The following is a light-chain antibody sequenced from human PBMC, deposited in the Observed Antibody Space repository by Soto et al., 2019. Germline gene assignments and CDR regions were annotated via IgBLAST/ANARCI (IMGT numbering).Light chain of an antibody. V-gene: IGKV3D-15*01. Sequence: EIVLTQSPGTLSLSPGERATLSCRASQSVSSNLLAWYQQKPGQAPRLLIYGATNRATGIPDRFSGSGSGTDFTLTISSLQSEDFAVYYCQQYNNWPPWTFGQGTKVEIK. CDR1: QSVSSN. CDR2: GAT. J-gene: IGKJ1*01. CDR3: QQYNNWPPWT.